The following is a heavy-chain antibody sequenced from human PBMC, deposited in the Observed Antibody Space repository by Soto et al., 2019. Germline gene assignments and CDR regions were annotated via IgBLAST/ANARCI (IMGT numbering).Heavy chain of an antibody. V-gene: IGHV3-23*01. Sequence: EVQLLEYGGGLGQPGGSLRLSCAASGFTFSSYAMRWVRQAPVKGLEWVSAISGSGDSTYYADSVKGRFTISRDNSKNTLYLQMNSLRAEDTAVYYCARRGSGSYYDYWGQGTLVTVST. CDR3: ARRGSGSYYDY. D-gene: IGHD1-26*01. CDR2: ISGSGDST. J-gene: IGHJ4*02. CDR1: GFTFSSYA.